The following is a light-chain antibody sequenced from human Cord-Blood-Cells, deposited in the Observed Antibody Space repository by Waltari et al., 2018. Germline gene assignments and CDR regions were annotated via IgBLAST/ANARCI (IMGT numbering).Light chain of an antibody. CDR2: GAS. CDR3: QQYGSSPYT. J-gene: IGKJ2*01. Sequence: EIVLTQSPGTLSLSPGERATLSCRASQSVSSSYLAWYQQKPGQAPRLPIYGASSRATGIPDRFSGSGSGTDFTLTISRLEPEDFAVYYCQQYGSSPYTFGQGTKL. V-gene: IGKV3-20*01. CDR1: QSVSSSY.